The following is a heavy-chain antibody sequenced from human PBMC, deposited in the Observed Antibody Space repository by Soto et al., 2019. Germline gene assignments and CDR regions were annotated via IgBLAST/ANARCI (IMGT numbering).Heavy chain of an antibody. CDR3: ARDSSGSSSFAGLDY. Sequence: GGSLRLSCAASGFTVSSNYMSWVRQAPGKGLEWVSVIYSGGSTYYADSVKGRFTISRDNSKNTLYLQMNSLRAEDTAVYYCARDSSGSSSFAGLDYWGQGTLVTVSS. D-gene: IGHD6-13*01. J-gene: IGHJ4*02. CDR2: IYSGGST. CDR1: GFTVSSNY. V-gene: IGHV3-66*01.